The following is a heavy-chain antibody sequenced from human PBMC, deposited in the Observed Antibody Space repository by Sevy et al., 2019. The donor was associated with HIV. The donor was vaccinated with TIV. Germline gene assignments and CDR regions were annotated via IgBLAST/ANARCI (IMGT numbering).Heavy chain of an antibody. J-gene: IGHJ6*02. V-gene: IGHV3-7*01. Sequence: GGSLRLSCAASGFTFSNAWMNWVRQAPGKGLEWVANINQDGSEKYHLDSVKGRFTISRDNAKNSLYLQMNSLRAEDSSVYFCARVSSIYYDRGYFYAMDVWGQGTTVTVSS. CDR2: INQDGSEK. CDR3: ARVSSIYYDRGYFYAMDV. D-gene: IGHD3-22*01. CDR1: GFTFSNAW.